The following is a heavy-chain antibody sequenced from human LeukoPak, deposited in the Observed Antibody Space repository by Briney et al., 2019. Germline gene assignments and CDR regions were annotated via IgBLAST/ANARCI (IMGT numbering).Heavy chain of an antibody. J-gene: IGHJ4*02. D-gene: IGHD5-18*01. CDR3: ASLGYSYGLSKPDY. CDR2: IYYSGST. Sequence: PSETLSLTCTVSGGSISSSSYYWGWIRQPPGKGLEWIGSIYYSGSTYYNPSLKSRVTISVDTSKTPFSLKLSSVTAADTAVYYCASLGYSYGLSKPDYWGQGTLVTVSS. V-gene: IGHV4-39*01. CDR1: GGSISSSSYY.